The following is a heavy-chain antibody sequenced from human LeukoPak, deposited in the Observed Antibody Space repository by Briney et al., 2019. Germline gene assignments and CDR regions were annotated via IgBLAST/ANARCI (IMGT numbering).Heavy chain of an antibody. D-gene: IGHD3-22*01. CDR1: GFTFSSYA. J-gene: IGHJ4*02. CDR2: IGGSGAGT. Sequence: GGSLRLSCAASGFTFSSYAMCWVRQAPGKGLEWVSGIGGSGAGTYYAVSVKGRFTISRDNSKNTLYLQMNSLRAEDTAVYYCATTLHSGYYDLYWGQGTLVTVSS. V-gene: IGHV3-23*01. CDR3: ATTLHSGYYDLY.